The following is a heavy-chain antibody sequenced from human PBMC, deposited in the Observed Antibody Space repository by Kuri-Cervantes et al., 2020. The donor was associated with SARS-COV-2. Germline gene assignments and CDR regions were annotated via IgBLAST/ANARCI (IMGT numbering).Heavy chain of an antibody. CDR1: GFTFSSYS. CDR2: ISSSSSTI. Sequence: GGSLRLSCAASGFTFSSYSMNWVRQAPGKGLEWVSYISSSSSTIYYADSVKGRFTISRDSAKSSLYLQMNSLRPEDTAVYYCAKDDGGSFGLFDNWGQGILVTVSS. CDR3: AKDDGGSFGLFDN. V-gene: IGHV3-48*04. D-gene: IGHD1-26*01. J-gene: IGHJ4*02.